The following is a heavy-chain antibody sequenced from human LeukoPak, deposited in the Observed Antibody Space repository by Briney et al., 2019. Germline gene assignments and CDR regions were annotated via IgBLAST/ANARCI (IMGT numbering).Heavy chain of an antibody. CDR2: IYHSGST. Sequence: PSETLSLACAVSGGSISSSNWWSWVRQPPGKGLEWIGEIYHSGSTNYNPSLKSRVTISVDKSKNQFSLKLSSVAAADTAVYYCAGGAYASSSSFDHWGQGTLVTVSS. V-gene: IGHV4-4*02. CDR1: GGSISSSNW. CDR3: AGGAYASSSSFDH. J-gene: IGHJ4*02. D-gene: IGHD6-6*01.